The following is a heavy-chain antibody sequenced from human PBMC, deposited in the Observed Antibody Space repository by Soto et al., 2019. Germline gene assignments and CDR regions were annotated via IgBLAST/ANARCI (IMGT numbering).Heavy chain of an antibody. V-gene: IGHV3-7*05. CDR1: GFTFSGYW. D-gene: IGHD3-10*01. CDR3: ASQSEFRSDY. J-gene: IGHJ4*02. CDR2: IKQDGRDK. Sequence: QPGGSLRLSCAASGFTFSGYWMSWVRQAPGKGLEWVANIKQDGRDKYYADSVKGRFIISRDNAKNSLYLQMNSLRAEDTAVYYCASQSEFRSDYWGQGTLVTVSS.